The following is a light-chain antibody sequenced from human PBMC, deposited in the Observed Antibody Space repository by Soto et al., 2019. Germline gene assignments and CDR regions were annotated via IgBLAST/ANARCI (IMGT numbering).Light chain of an antibody. V-gene: IGKV3-15*01. Sequence: EIVMTQSPVTLSVSPGDRATLSCRARQSVNSNLAWYQQKPGQTPKLLIYVASTRATGIPARFSGSGYGTEFPLPISSLQAEDFAVYYCQQYNVWPLTFGGGTQVEFK. J-gene: IGKJ4*01. CDR2: VAS. CDR3: QQYNVWPLT. CDR1: QSVNSN.